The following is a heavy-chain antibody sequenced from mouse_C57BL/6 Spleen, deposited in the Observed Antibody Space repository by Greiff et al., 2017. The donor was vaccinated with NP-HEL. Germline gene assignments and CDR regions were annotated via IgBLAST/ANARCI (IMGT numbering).Heavy chain of an antibody. J-gene: IGHJ4*01. CDR3: ARGSDSSGYFYYAMDY. CDR1: GYTFTDYY. CDR2: IYPGSGNT. V-gene: IGHV1-76*01. D-gene: IGHD3-2*02. Sequence: QVQLQQSGAELVRPGASVKLSCKASGYTFTDYYINWVKQRPGQGLEWIARIYPGSGNTYYNEKFKGKATLTAEKSSSTAYMQLSSLTSEDSAVYFCARGSDSSGYFYYAMDYWGQGTSVTVSS.